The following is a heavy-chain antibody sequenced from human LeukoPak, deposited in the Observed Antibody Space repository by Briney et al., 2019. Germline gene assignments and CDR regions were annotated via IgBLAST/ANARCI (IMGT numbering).Heavy chain of an antibody. CDR3: AKDSLPSYGGYFDY. CDR2: MSGSGDNT. J-gene: IGHJ4*02. CDR1: GFTLSSYA. V-gene: IGHV3-23*01. Sequence: GGSLRLSCAASGFTLSSYAVSWVRQAPGKGLEWVSGMSGSGDNTYYADSVKGRLTISRDISKNTLYLQMNSLRAEDTALYYCAKDSLPSYGGYFDYWGQGPLVTVSS. D-gene: IGHD3-16*01.